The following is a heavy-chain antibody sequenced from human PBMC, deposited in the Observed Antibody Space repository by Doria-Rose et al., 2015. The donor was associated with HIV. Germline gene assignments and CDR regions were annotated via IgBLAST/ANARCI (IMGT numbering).Heavy chain of an antibody. D-gene: IGHD6-13*01. CDR1: GGSFSGYY. CDR2: INHSGST. CDR3: ARGRVDYSSSLFWYLDL. J-gene: IGHJ2*01. V-gene: IGHV4-34*01. Sequence: QVQLQQWGAGLLKPSETLSLTCAVYGGSFSGYYWSWIRQPPGKGLEWVGEINHSGSTNYNPSLESRVPISVNTSKNQFSLKLTSVTAADTAVYYCARGRVDYSSSLFWYLDLWGRGTLVTVSS.